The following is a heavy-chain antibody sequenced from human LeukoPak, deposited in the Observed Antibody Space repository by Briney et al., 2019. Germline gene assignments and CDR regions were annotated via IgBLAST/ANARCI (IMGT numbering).Heavy chain of an antibody. CDR1: GFSISDHY. Sequence: GGSLRLFCAASGFSISDHYMDWVRQAPGKGLEWVGRVRNKPNGYTTDYGTSVKGRFTISRDDSKNSLYLQMNSLTGEDTAVYYCTRVRHGDYFDYWGQGALVSVSS. V-gene: IGHV3-72*01. CDR2: VRNKPNGYTT. D-gene: IGHD4-17*01. J-gene: IGHJ4*02. CDR3: TRVRHGDYFDY.